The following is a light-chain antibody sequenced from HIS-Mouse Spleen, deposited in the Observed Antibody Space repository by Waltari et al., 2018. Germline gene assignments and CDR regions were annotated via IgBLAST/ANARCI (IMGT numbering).Light chain of an antibody. CDR2: DDS. J-gene: IGLJ2*01. CDR3: QVWDSSSDHPVV. CDR1: NIGSKS. Sequence: SYVLTQPPSVSVAPGQTARITCGGNNIGSKSVHWYQQKPGQAPVLVVYDDSDRPSGIPEEFAGANSGNTATLTISRVEAGDEADYYCQVWDSSSDHPVVFGGGTKLTVL. V-gene: IGLV3-21*02.